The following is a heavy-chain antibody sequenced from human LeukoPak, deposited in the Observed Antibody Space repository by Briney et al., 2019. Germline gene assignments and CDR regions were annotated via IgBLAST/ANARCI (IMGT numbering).Heavy chain of an antibody. CDR1: GGSISTNNW. D-gene: IGHD1-26*01. CDR2: IHHSGST. J-gene: IGHJ3*02. CDR3: ARAPLSGTYYTDAFDI. Sequence: PSQTLSLTCAVSGGSISTNNWWTWVRQPPGKGLEWIGEIHHSGSTDYNPSLKSRVTISPDKSKNQFSLTLTSVTAADTAVYFCARAPLSGTYYTDAFDIWGQGTMVTVSS. V-gene: IGHV4-4*02.